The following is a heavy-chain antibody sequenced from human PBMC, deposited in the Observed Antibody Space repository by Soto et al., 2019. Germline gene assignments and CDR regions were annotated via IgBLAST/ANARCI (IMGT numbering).Heavy chain of an antibody. Sequence: QVQLQESGPGLVKPSETLSLTCTVSGASISGYYWSWIRKSAGKGLEWIGRIYANGTTDYNPSLTSRVMMSVDTSKKQFSLRLRSVTAADTAVYYCVRDGTKTLRDWFDPWGQGISVTVSS. CDR1: GASISGYY. V-gene: IGHV4-4*07. CDR3: VRDGTKTLRDWFDP. D-gene: IGHD1-1*01. J-gene: IGHJ5*02. CDR2: IYANGTT.